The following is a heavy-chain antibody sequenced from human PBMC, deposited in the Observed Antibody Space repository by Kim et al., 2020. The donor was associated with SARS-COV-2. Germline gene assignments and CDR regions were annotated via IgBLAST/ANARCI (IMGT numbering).Heavy chain of an antibody. CDR2: IYYSGST. Sequence: SETLSLTCTVSGGSISSGDYYWSWIRQPPGKGLEWIGYIYYSGSTYYNPSLKSRVTISVDTSKNQFSLKLSSVTAADTAVYYCARNHYNYYDTSGSTSKFDYWGQGTLVTVSS. J-gene: IGHJ4*02. D-gene: IGHD3-22*01. CDR3: ARNHYNYYDTSGSTSKFDY. CDR1: GGSISSGDYY. V-gene: IGHV4-30-4*01.